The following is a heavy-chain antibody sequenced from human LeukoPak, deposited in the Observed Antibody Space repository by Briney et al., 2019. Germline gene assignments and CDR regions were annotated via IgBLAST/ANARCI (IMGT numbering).Heavy chain of an antibody. V-gene: IGHV3-21*01. D-gene: IGHD2-2*01. CDR1: GFTFSSLS. Sequence: GGSLRLSCAASGFTFSSLSMNWVRQAPGRGLEWVSSISTGSSYINYADSVKGRFAISRDNAQNSLYLQMTSLRAEDTAVYYCARSEGYCSSASCDAYYYYMDVWGKGTTVTVSS. CDR3: ARSEGYCSSASCDAYYYYMDV. CDR2: ISTGSSYI. J-gene: IGHJ6*03.